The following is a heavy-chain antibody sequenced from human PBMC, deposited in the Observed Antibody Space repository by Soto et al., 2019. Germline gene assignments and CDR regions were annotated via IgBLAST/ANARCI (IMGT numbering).Heavy chain of an antibody. CDR1: GFTFNDYA. D-gene: IGHD3-9*01. V-gene: IGHV3-9*01. J-gene: IGHJ4*02. Sequence: EVQLVESGGGLVQPGRFLRLFCAASGFTFNDYAMHWVRQAPGKGLEWVSSITWNSGSIRYADSVKGRFTISRDNAKNSLYLQMNSLRAEDTALYYCAKDRRYFDWSKSFDYWGQGTLVTVSS. CDR3: AKDRRYFDWSKSFDY. CDR2: ITWNSGSI.